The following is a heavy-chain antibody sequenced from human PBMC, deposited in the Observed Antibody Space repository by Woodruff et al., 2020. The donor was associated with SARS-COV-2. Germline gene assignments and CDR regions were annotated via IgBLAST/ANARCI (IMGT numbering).Heavy chain of an antibody. J-gene: IGHJ4*02. V-gene: IGHV7-4-1*02. CDR3: ARGGYSGYVFLDY. D-gene: IGHD5-12*01. Sequence: TYAQGFTGRFVFSLDTSVSTAYLQISSLKAEDTAVYYCARGGYSGYVFLDYWGQGTLVTVSS.